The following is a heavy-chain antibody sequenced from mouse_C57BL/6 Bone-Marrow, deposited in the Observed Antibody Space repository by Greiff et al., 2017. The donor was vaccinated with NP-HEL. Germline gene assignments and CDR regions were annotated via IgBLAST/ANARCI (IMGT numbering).Heavy chain of an antibody. CDR2: INPNYGTT. J-gene: IGHJ1*03. CDR1: GYSFTDYN. V-gene: IGHV1-39*01. CDR3: ARLGDYEGYFDV. D-gene: IGHD2-4*01. Sequence: CKLQESGPELVKPGASVKISCKASGYSFTDYNMNWVKQSNGKSLEWIGVINPNYGTTSYNQKFKGKATLTVDQSSSTAYMQLNSLTSEDSAVYYCARLGDYEGYFDVWGTGTTVTVSS.